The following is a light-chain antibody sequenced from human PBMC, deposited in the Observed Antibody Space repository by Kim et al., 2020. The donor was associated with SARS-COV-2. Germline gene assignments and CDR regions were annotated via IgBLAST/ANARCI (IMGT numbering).Light chain of an antibody. Sequence: TGERATLSCRASQSVSSSYLAWYQQKPGQAPRLLSYGASSRATGIPDRFSGSGSGTDFTLTISRLEPEDFAVYYCQQYGSSPPYTFGQGTKLEI. CDR3: QQYGSSPPYT. CDR2: GAS. CDR1: QSVSSSY. V-gene: IGKV3-20*01. J-gene: IGKJ2*01.